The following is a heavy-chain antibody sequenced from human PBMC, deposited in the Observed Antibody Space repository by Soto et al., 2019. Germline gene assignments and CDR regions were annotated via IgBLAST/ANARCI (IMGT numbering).Heavy chain of an antibody. CDR1: GFTFSSYS. CDR2: ISSSSSTI. Sequence: EVQLVESGGGLVQPGGSLRLSCAASGFTFSSYSMNWVRQAPGKGLEWASYISSSSSTIYYADSVKGRFTISRDNAKNSLYLQMNSLRDEDTAVYYCARIAARPKNWFDPWGQGTLVTVSS. J-gene: IGHJ5*02. CDR3: ARIAARPKNWFDP. V-gene: IGHV3-48*02. D-gene: IGHD6-6*01.